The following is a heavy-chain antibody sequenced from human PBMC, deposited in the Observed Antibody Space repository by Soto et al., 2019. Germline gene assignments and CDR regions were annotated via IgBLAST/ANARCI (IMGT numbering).Heavy chain of an antibody. CDR3: AREGRLAAAGRFDY. CDR2: IYYSVST. D-gene: IGHD6-13*01. CDR1: GGSISSGDYY. J-gene: IGHJ4*02. Sequence: QVQLQESGPGLVKPSQTLSLTCTVSGGSISSGDYYWSWIRQVPKKGLEWIGYIYYSVSTYYNPSLRSRVAMAVDTSKNQFSLKLSSVTAADTAIYYCAREGRLAAAGRFDYWGQGSLVTVSS. V-gene: IGHV4-31*03.